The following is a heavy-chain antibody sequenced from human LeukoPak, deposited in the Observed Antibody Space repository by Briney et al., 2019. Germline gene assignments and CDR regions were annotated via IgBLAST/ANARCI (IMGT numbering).Heavy chain of an antibody. D-gene: IGHD6-13*01. Sequence: PSETLSLTCTVSGGSINSYYWSWIRQPPGKGLEWIGYIYYSGSTNYNPSLKSRVTISVDTSKNQFSLKLSSVTAADTAVYYCARVGSSWYETSNWFDPWGQGTLVTVSS. CDR1: GGSINSYY. CDR2: IYYSGST. CDR3: ARVGSSWYETSNWFDP. V-gene: IGHV4-59*01. J-gene: IGHJ5*02.